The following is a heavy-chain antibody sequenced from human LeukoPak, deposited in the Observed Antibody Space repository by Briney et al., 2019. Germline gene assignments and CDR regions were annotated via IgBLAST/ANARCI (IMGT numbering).Heavy chain of an antibody. CDR2: ISPYNGNT. CDR1: GYTFSNYG. CDR3: ARVVWSGPIGYCSGGSCPTYDY. V-gene: IGHV1-18*01. J-gene: IGHJ4*02. D-gene: IGHD2-15*01. Sequence: GASVKVSCKTSGYTFSNYGISWVRQAPGQGLEWMGWISPYNGNTNYAQKLQGRVTMTTDTSTSTAYMELRSLRSDDTAVYYCARVVWSGPIGYCSGGSCPTYDYWGQGTLVTVSS.